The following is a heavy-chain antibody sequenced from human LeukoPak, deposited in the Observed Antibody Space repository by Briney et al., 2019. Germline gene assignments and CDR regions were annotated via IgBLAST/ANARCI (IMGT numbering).Heavy chain of an antibody. D-gene: IGHD2-15*01. J-gene: IGHJ5*02. V-gene: IGHV1-3*01. Sequence: GASVKVSCKASGYTFTSYAMHWVRQAPGQRLEWMGWISAGNGNTKYSQKFQGRVTITRDTSASTAYMELSSLRSEDTAVYYCARDRGYCSGGSCYSNWFDPWGQGTLVTVSS. CDR3: ARDRGYCSGGSCYSNWFDP. CDR2: ISAGNGNT. CDR1: GYTFTSYA.